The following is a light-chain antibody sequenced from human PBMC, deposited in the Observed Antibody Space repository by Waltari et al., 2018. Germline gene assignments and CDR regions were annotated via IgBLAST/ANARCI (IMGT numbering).Light chain of an antibody. Sequence: QSALTQPASVSGSPGQSITISCTGPSGDVGADNYVSWYQQHPGKAPKLMIFDVSNRPSGVSNRFSGSKSGNTASLTISGLQAEDEADYYCSSYISSSTLELFGGGTSLTVL. CDR3: SSYISSSTLEL. J-gene: IGLJ2*01. V-gene: IGLV2-14*03. CDR2: DVS. CDR1: SGDVGADNY.